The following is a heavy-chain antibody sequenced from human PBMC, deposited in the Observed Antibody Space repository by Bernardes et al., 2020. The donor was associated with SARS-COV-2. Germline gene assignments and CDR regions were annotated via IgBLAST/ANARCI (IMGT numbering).Heavy chain of an antibody. Sequence: AAAKDYCKASGYTFPSYGITWVRQAPGQGLEWMGWISVYNGKTEYAQRIQGRVTMTTDTSTSTAYMELRSLRSDDTAVYYCARDQGAYDYYGMDVWGQGTTVT. V-gene: IGHV1-18*04. CDR2: ISVYNGKT. J-gene: IGHJ6*02. CDR3: ARDQGAYDYYGMDV. CDR1: GYTFPSYG.